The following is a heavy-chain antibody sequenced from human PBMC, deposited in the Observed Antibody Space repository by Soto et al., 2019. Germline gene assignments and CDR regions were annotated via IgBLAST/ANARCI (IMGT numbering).Heavy chain of an antibody. V-gene: IGHV1-18*01. Sequence: ASVKVSCKASGYTFTSYGISWVRQAPGQGLEWMGWISAYNGNTNYAQKLQGRVTMTTDTSTSTAYMELGGLRSDDTGGEYCARTHLLWFGELSDDYWGQGTLVTVSS. CDR2: ISAYNGNT. CDR1: GYTFTSYG. D-gene: IGHD3-10*01. CDR3: ARTHLLWFGELSDDY. J-gene: IGHJ4*02.